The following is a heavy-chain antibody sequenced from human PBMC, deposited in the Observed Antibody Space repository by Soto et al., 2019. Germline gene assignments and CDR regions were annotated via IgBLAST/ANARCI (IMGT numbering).Heavy chain of an antibody. CDR3: ARMETFGSLNWFDP. CDR1: GYSFTNND. D-gene: IGHD3-16*01. Sequence: ASVKVSCKASGYSFTNNDVSWARQATGQGLEWMGWMNPGSGDTGYAQKFQGRVTMTRDISIATAYMELSSLRSDDTAIYYCARMETFGSLNWFDPWGQGTLVTVSS. J-gene: IGHJ5*02. V-gene: IGHV1-8*01. CDR2: MNPGSGDT.